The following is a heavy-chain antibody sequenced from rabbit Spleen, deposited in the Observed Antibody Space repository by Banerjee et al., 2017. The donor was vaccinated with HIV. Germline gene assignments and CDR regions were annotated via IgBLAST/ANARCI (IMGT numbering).Heavy chain of an antibody. CDR2: IDIGSSGFT. J-gene: IGHJ6*01. V-gene: IGHV1S40*01. CDR1: GVSFSSSSY. CDR3: ARDSGSSFSSYGMDL. Sequence: QSLEESGGDLVKPGASLTLTCTASGVSFSSSSYMCWVRQAPGKGLEWIACIDIGSSGFTYFASWAIGRFTISKTSSTAVTLQMTSLTAADTATYFCARDSGSSFSSYGMDLWGPGTLVTV. D-gene: IGHD8-1*01.